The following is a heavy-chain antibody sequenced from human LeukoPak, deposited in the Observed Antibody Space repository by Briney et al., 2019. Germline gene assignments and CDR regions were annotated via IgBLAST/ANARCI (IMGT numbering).Heavy chain of an antibody. CDR2: LNPQSGDT. CDR1: GYTFTGWY. J-gene: IGHJ4*02. CDR3: ARVDSSGGFSD. V-gene: IGHV1-2*02. D-gene: IGHD3-22*01. Sequence: ASMKVSCKASGYTFTGWYMHWVRQAPGQGLEWMGWLNPQSGDTKYAQKFQGRVTLTRDTSISTAYMELRSLRSDDTAVFFCARVDSSGGFSDWGQGTLVTVSS.